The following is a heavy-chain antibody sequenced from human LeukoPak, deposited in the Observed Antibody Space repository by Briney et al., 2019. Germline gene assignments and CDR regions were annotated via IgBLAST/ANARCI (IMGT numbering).Heavy chain of an antibody. Sequence: GGSLRLSCAASGFTFGNYNMNWVRQAPGKGLEWVSSLTNSGDNTYYADSVEGRFTISRDNSKNTLSLQMNSLRAEDTAVYYCAKQRQGGNYFFDSWGQGTLVTVSS. CDR3: AKQRQGGNYFFDS. CDR1: GFTFGNYN. CDR2: LTNSGDNT. D-gene: IGHD5-24*01. J-gene: IGHJ4*02. V-gene: IGHV3-23*01.